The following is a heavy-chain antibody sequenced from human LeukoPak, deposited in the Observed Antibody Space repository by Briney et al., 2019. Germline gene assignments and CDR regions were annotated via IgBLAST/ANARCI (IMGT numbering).Heavy chain of an antibody. Sequence: ALVKVSCKASGYTFTSYYMHWVRQAPGQGLEWMGIINPSGGSTSYAQKFQGRVTMTRDMSTSTVYMELSSLRSEDTAVYYCARVVVGATGPVDYWGQGTLVTVSS. CDR3: ARVVVGATGPVDY. D-gene: IGHD2-21*01. CDR2: INPSGGST. J-gene: IGHJ4*02. V-gene: IGHV1-46*01. CDR1: GYTFTSYY.